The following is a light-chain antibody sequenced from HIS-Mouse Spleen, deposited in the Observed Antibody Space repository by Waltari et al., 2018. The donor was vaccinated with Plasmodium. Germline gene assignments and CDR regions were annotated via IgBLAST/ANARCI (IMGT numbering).Light chain of an antibody. CDR3: YSTDSSGNHRV. Sequence: SYELTPPPSVSVSPGQTARITCPGDALPKNYSSWYQQKSGQAPVLVIYEDSKRPSGIPERFSGSSSGTMATLTISGAQVEDEADYYCYSTDSSGNHRVFGGGTKLTVL. J-gene: IGLJ3*02. CDR1: ALPKNY. CDR2: EDS. V-gene: IGLV3-10*01.